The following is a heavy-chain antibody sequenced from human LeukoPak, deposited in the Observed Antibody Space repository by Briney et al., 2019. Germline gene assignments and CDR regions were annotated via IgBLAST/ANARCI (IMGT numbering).Heavy chain of an antibody. Sequence: SETLSLTCTVSGGSISSSSYYWGWIRQPPGKGLEWIGSIYYSGSTYYNPSLKSRVTISVDTSKNQFSLKLSSVTAADTAVYYCARVHLPMTTVTKRVHGAPDYWGQGTLVTVSS. J-gene: IGHJ4*02. D-gene: IGHD4-17*01. CDR2: IYYSGST. V-gene: IGHV4-39*07. CDR1: GGSISSSSYY. CDR3: ARVHLPMTTVTKRVHGAPDY.